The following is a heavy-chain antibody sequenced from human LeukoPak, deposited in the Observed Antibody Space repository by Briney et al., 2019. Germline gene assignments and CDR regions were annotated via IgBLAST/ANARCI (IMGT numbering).Heavy chain of an antibody. V-gene: IGHV3-23*01. CDR2: ITTSGSRS. Sequence: PGGSLRLSCAASGFTFSASGMSWVRQVPGKGLEWVSSITTSGSRSYYADSVKGRFTVSRDFFTSTLDLQMTSLRAEDTAVYYCAKEAPHTAVLIALPEWNYIDSWGRGILVSVSS. J-gene: IGHJ4*02. CDR3: AKEAPHTAVLIALPEWNYIDS. CDR1: GFTFSASG. D-gene: IGHD2-21*01.